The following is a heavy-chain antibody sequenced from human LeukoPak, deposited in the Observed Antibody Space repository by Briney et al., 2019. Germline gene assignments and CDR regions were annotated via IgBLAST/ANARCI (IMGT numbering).Heavy chain of an antibody. CDR3: ARRGTLQQWLSKRGGDYFDY. CDR1: GGSISSSSYY. D-gene: IGHD6-19*01. V-gene: IGHV4-39*07. J-gene: IGHJ4*02. CDR2: IYYSGST. Sequence: SETLSLTCTVSGGSISSSSYYWGWIRQPPGKGLEWIGSIYYSGSTYYNPSLKSRVTISVDTSKNQFSLKLSSVTAADTAVYYCARRGTLQQWLSKRGGDYFDYWGQGTLVTVSS.